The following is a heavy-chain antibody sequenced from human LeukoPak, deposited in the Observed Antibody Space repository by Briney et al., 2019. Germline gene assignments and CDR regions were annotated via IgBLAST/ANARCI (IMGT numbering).Heavy chain of an antibody. Sequence: SETLSLTCAVYGGSFSGYYWSWIRQPPGKGLEWIGYIYYSGSTNYNPSLKSRVTISVDTSKSQFSLKLSSVTAADTAVYYCARLNYDFWSGYYPHDAFDIWGQGTMVTVSS. CDR3: ARLNYDFWSGYYPHDAFDI. D-gene: IGHD3-3*01. J-gene: IGHJ3*02. CDR2: IYYSGST. CDR1: GGSFSGYY. V-gene: IGHV4-59*08.